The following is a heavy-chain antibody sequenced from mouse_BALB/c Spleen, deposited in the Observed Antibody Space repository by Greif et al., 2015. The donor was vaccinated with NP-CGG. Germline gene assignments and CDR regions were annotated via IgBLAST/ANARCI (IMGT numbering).Heavy chain of an antibody. V-gene: IGHV1-7*01. Sequence: QVQLQQSGAELAKPGASVKMSCKASGYTFTSYWMHWVKQRPGQGLEWIGYINPSTGYTEYNQKFKDKATLTADKSSSTAYMQLSSLTSEDSAVYYCSTNWDRFAYWGQGTLVTVSA. D-gene: IGHD4-1*01. J-gene: IGHJ3*01. CDR3: STNWDRFAY. CDR1: GYTFTSYW. CDR2: INPSTGYT.